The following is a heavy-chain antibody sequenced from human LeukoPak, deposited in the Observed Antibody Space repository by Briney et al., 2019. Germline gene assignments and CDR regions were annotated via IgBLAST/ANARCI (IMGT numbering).Heavy chain of an antibody. D-gene: IGHD3-3*01. CDR3: AKADDFWSGYYMGLDY. V-gene: IGHV3-23*01. CDR1: GFTFSSYA. Sequence: GGSLRLSCAASGFTFSSYAMSWVRQAPGKGLEWVSAISGSGGSTYYADSVKGRFTISRDNSKNTLYLQMNSLRAEDTAVYYCAKADDFWSGYYMGLDYWGQGTLVTVSS. J-gene: IGHJ4*02. CDR2: ISGSGGST.